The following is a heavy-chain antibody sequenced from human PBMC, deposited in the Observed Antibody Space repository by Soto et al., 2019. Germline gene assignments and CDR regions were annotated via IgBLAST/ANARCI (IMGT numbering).Heavy chain of an antibody. CDR2: INPKNGGT. CDR3: ARRVRSGSFVY. CDR1: GYTFTYYY. J-gene: IGHJ4*02. D-gene: IGHD3-10*01. Sequence: QVQLVQSGAESKKPGASVRVSCKASGYTFTYYYIHWVRLAPGQGLEWMGWINPKNGGTSHAQKFQGMVTMTRDASSSTTYMELSRLTSVDTALYYCARRVRSGSFVYLGQGTLVTVSS. V-gene: IGHV1-2*02.